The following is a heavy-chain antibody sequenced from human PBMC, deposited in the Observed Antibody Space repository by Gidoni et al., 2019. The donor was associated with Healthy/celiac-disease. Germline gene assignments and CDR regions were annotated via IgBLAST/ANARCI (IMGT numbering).Heavy chain of an antibody. CDR3: ARRVGEDGSYRYFDY. CDR2: IYYSWST. J-gene: IGHJ4*02. Sequence: QLQLQESGPGLVKPSETLSLTCTVSGGSISTSSYYWGWFRQPPGKGLEGIGSIYYSWSTYYNPSLKIRVTISVETSKNQFSLKLSSVTAAETAVYYCARRVGEDGSYRYFDYWGQGTLVTVSS. D-gene: IGHD1-26*01. V-gene: IGHV4-39*01. CDR1: GGSISTSSYY.